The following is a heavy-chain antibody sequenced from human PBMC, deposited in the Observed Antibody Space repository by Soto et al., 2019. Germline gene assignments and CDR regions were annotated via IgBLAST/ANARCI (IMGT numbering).Heavy chain of an antibody. CDR3: ARVQLLPNPAFDF. CDR2: ISPRNGNT. J-gene: IGHJ4*02. D-gene: IGHD5-18*01. Sequence: ASVKVSCKASGYTFTSYGISWVRQAPGQGLEWMGWISPRNGNTNYAQNVQGRVTLTTDASTGTAYLELKNLRSDDTAVYYCARVQLLPNPAFDFWGQGTLVTVSS. CDR1: GYTFTSYG. V-gene: IGHV1-18*04.